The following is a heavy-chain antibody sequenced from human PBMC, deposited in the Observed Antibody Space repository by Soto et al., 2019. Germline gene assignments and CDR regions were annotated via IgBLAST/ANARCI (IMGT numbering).Heavy chain of an antibody. CDR2: IWYDGSNK. J-gene: IGHJ3*02. D-gene: IGHD5-18*01. Sequence: GGSLRLSCAASGFTFSSYGMHWVRQAPGKGLEWVAVIWYDGSNKYYADSVKGRFTISRDNSKNTLYLQMNSLRAEDTAVYYCARDGDTAMADAFDIWGQGTMVTVSS. CDR1: GFTFSSYG. CDR3: ARDGDTAMADAFDI. V-gene: IGHV3-33*01.